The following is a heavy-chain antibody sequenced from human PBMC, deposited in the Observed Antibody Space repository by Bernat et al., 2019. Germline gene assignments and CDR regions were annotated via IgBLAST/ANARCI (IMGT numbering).Heavy chain of an antibody. J-gene: IGHJ6*03. CDR1: GYTFTGYY. V-gene: IGHV1-2*04. CDR2: INPNSGGT. D-gene: IGHD6-13*01. Sequence: QVQLVQSGAEVKKPGASVKVSCKASGYTFTGYYMHWVRQAPGQGLEWMGWINPNSGGTNYAQKFQGWVTMTRDTSISTAYMELSRLRSDDTAVYYCARGYSSSWYEDYYYYMDVWGNGTTVTVSS. CDR3: ARGYSSSWYEDYYYYMDV.